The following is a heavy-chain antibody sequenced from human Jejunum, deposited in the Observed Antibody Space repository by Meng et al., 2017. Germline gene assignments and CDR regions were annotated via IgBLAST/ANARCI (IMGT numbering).Heavy chain of an antibody. CDR2: IRLDGCVT. CDR1: GFTFSGSW. J-gene: IGHJ4*02. CDR3: ARVGNRGNFDF. D-gene: IGHD7-27*01. V-gene: IGHV3-7*01. Sequence: GESLKISCAASGFTFSGSWMSWVRQAPGKGLEWVANIRLDGCVTDCVDSVKGRFTISRDNAKNSLYLQMDSLRGDDTAVYYCARVGNRGNFDFWGQGTLVTVSS.